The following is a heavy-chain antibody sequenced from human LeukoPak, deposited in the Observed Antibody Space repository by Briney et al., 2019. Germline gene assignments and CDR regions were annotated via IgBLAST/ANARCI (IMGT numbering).Heavy chain of an antibody. CDR1: GFTFSSYD. D-gene: IGHD3-16*02. CDR3: AKGPRPDLSVLHTLER. J-gene: IGHJ4*02. Sequence: GVSLRLSCAASGFTFSSYDMTWVRQAPGRGMEWVSNITGRGDAANDADSVKGRFTISRDISKSSLYLQMNSLRVEDTAVYHCAKGPRPDLSVLHTLERWGQGVLVTVSS. CDR2: ITGRGDAA. V-gene: IGHV3-23*01.